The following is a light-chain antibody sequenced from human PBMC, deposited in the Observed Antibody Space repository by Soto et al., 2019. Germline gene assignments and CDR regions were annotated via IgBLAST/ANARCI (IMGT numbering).Light chain of an antibody. CDR2: PAS. Sequence: DIQLTQSPSFLSASVGDRVTITCRASQGISSYLAWYQQKPGKAPKFLIYPASTWQSGVPSRFSGSGSGTEFTLKISSLQPEDFATYYCQQLNNYPLTFGGGTKVDIK. CDR3: QQLNNYPLT. V-gene: IGKV1-9*01. CDR1: QGISSY. J-gene: IGKJ4*01.